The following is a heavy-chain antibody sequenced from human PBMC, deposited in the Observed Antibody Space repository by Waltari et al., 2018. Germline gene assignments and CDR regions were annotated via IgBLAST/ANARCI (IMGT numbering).Heavy chain of an antibody. CDR1: GFPFRTHK. D-gene: IGHD6-19*01. J-gene: IGHJ4*02. V-gene: IGHV3-72*01. CDR2: TRDKSNSYTT. Sequence: EVQLVASGGGLVQPGGTLRLACAGSGFPFRTHKWAEGLRAPGKGLEWVGRTRDKSNSYTTEYAASVKGRFSISRDDSTNSLYLQMNSLKTEDTAVYYCARADSSGWYLDYWGQGTLVTVSS. CDR3: ARADSSGWYLDY.